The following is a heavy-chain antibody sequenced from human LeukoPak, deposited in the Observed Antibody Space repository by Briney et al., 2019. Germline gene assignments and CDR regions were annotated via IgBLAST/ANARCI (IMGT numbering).Heavy chain of an antibody. V-gene: IGHV4-4*09. CDR2: IYTSGST. D-gene: IGHD3-22*01. CDR1: GGSISSYY. CDR3: ARDVFAEDSSGYRYYYYYYMDV. Sequence: SETLSLTCTVSGGSISSYYWSWIRQPPGKGLEWIGYIYTSGSTNYNPSLKSRVTISVDTSKNQFSLKLSSVTAADTAVYYCARDVFAEDSSGYRYYYYYYMDVWGKGTTVTVSS. J-gene: IGHJ6*03.